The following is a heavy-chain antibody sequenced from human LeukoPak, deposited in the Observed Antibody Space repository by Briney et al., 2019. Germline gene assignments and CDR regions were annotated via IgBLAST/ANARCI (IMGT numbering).Heavy chain of an antibody. J-gene: IGHJ6*03. Sequence: GRSLRLSCTASGFTFGSYSLNCVRHAPGKGLECVSYISSISTYIFYADSVKGRFTISRDNAKNSLYLQMNSLRAEDTALYYCARQAAATREDYYYYMDVWGRGTTVTVSS. V-gene: IGHV3-21*05. CDR2: ISSISTYI. CDR3: ARQAAATREDYYYYMDV. D-gene: IGHD6-25*01. CDR1: GFTFGSYS.